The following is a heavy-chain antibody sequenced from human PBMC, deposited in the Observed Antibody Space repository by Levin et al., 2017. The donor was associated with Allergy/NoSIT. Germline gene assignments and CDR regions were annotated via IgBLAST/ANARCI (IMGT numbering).Heavy chain of an antibody. CDR2: ISYDGSNK. J-gene: IGHJ6*02. CDR1: GFTFSSYG. V-gene: IGHV3-30*18. CDR3: AKDRGGSYYDYYYGMDV. D-gene: IGHD1-26*01. Sequence: GASVKVSCAASGFTFSSYGMHWVRQAPGKGLEWVAVISYDGSNKYYADSVKGRFTISRDNSKNTLYLQMNSLRAEDTAVYYCAKDRGGSYYDYYYGMDVWGQGTTVTVSS.